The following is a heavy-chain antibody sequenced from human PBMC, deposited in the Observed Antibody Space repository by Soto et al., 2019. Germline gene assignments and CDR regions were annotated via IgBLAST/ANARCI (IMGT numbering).Heavy chain of an antibody. J-gene: IGHJ3*01. CDR1: GFTFNYYW. CDR3: VRGDKGGFDL. D-gene: IGHD2-21*02. V-gene: IGHV3-74*01. CDR2: IHSDGSTT. Sequence: EVQLVESEGGLVQRGGSLRLSCAASGFTFNYYWMHWVRQAPGQGLVWVSHIHSDGSTTTYADSVKGRFTISRDNAKNTRYLQMNIRRAEDTAVYYCVRGDKGGFDLWGQGTTVTVSS.